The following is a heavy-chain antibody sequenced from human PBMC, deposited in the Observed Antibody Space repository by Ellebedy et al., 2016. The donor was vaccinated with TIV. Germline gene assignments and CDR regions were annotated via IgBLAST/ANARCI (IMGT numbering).Heavy chain of an antibody. V-gene: IGHV3-9*01. J-gene: IGHJ3*02. CDR2: ISWNSGSI. CDR1: GFTFDDYA. CDR3: AKDTHSSGWHAFDI. D-gene: IGHD6-19*01. Sequence: SLKISCAASGFTFDDYAMHWVQQAPGKGLEWVSGISWNSGSIGYADSVKGRFTISRDNAKNSLYLQMNSLRAEDTALYYCAKDTHSSGWHAFDIWGQGTMVTVSS.